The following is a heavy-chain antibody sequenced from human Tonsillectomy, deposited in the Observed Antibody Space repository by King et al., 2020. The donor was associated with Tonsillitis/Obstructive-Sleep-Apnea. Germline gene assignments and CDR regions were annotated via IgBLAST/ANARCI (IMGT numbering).Heavy chain of an antibody. CDR2: INHSGST. V-gene: IGHV4-34*01. CDR1: GGSFSGYY. J-gene: IGHJ6*03. Sequence: VQLQQWGAGLLKPSETLSLNCAVYGGSFSGYYWSWIRQPPGKGLEWIGEINHSGSTNFNPSLKSRVTISVDTSKNQFSLKLSSVTAADTAVYYCARDWNYYYYYMDVWGKGTTVTVSS. CDR3: ARDWNYYYYYMDV. D-gene: IGHD2-21*01.